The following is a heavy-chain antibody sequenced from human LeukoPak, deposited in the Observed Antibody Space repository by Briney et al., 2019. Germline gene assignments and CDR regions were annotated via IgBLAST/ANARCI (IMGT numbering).Heavy chain of an antibody. CDR3: ARGAGAEAGDY. D-gene: IGHD6-19*01. Sequence: KPSETLSLTCAVYGGSFSGYYWSWIRQPPGKGLEWIGEINHNGSTNYNPSLKSRVTISVDTSKNQFSLKLSSVTAADTAVYYCARGAGAEAGDYWGQGTLVTVSS. J-gene: IGHJ4*02. CDR2: INHNGST. V-gene: IGHV4-34*01. CDR1: GGSFSGYY.